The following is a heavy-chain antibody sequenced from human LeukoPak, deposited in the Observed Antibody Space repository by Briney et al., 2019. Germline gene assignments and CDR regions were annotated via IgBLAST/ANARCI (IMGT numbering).Heavy chain of an antibody. CDR3: ARDRRVITMIVVVKFGWFDP. CDR2: IYYSGST. V-gene: IGHV4-39*07. Sequence: PSETLSLTCTVSGGSISSSSYYWGWIRQPPGKGLEWIGSIYYSGSTYYNPSLKSRVTISVDTSKNQFSLKLSSVTAADTAVYYCARDRRVITMIVVVKFGWFDPWGQGTLVTVSS. J-gene: IGHJ5*02. D-gene: IGHD3-22*01. CDR1: GGSISSSSYY.